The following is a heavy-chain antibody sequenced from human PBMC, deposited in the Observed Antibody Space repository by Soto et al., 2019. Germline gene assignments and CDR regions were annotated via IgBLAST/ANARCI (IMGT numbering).Heavy chain of an antibody. CDR2: INPNTGVT. V-gene: IGHV1-2*02. Sequence: QVQLVQSGADVKKPGASVRVSCKASGYTFTSFYIHWVRQAPGQGLEWMGWINPNTGVTNYAQKFQGRVTMTRDTSISTADMELSRLRSDDTAVYFCARGSDYYYYGMDVWGQGTTVTVSS. CDR3: ARGSDYYYYGMDV. J-gene: IGHJ6*02. CDR1: GYTFTSFY.